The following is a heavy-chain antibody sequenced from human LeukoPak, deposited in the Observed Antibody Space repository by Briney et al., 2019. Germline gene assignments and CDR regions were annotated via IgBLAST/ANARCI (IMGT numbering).Heavy chain of an antibody. V-gene: IGHV3-74*01. CDR2: INEDGSTT. D-gene: IGHD1-26*01. J-gene: IGHJ4*02. Sequence: GGSLRLSCAASGFTVSSNYMSWVRQAPGKGLEWVSRINEDGSTTNYADSVKGRSTIFRDNAKNTLYLQMNSLRAEDTAVYYCVRDLGGRSGHWGQGTLVTVSS. CDR3: VRDLGGRSGH. CDR1: GFTVSSNY.